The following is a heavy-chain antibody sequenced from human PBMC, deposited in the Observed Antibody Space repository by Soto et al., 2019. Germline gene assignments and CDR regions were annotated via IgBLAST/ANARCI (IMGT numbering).Heavy chain of an antibody. D-gene: IGHD4-17*01. CDR2: IYYSGST. V-gene: IGHV4-59*08. J-gene: IGHJ5*02. CDR1: GGSISSYY. CDR3: ARHYPPLIHPPYGPFDP. Sequence: SETLSLTCTVSGGSISSYYWSWIRQPPGKGLEWIGYIYYSGSTNYNPSLKSRVTISVDTSKNQFSLKLSSVTAADTAGYYCARHYPPLIHPPYGPFDPWGQGTLVTVSS.